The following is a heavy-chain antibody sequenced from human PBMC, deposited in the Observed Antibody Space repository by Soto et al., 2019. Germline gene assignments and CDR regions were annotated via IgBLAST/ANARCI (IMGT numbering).Heavy chain of an antibody. D-gene: IGHD6-13*01. V-gene: IGHV1-24*01. Sequence: ASVKVSCKVSGYTLTELSMHWVRQAPGKGLEWMGGFDPEDGETIYAQKFQGRVTMTEDTSTDTAYMELSSLRSEDTAVYHCATSLYRGSSWKRPFDYWGQGTPVTVSS. CDR1: GYTLTELS. CDR3: ATSLYRGSSWKRPFDY. J-gene: IGHJ4*02. CDR2: FDPEDGET.